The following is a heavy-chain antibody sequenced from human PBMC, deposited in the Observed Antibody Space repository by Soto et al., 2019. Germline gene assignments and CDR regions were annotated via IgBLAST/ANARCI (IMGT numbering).Heavy chain of an antibody. Sequence: EVQLVESGGGLVQPGGSLRLSCAASGFTFSSYWMHWVRQAPGKGLVWVSRINSDGSSTSYADSVKGRFTISRDNXKXXXXXXXNXLRAEDTAVXXCARNWFDPWGQGTLVTVSS. CDR2: INSDGSST. CDR3: ARNWFDP. CDR1: GFTFSSYW. J-gene: IGHJ5*02. V-gene: IGHV3-74*01.